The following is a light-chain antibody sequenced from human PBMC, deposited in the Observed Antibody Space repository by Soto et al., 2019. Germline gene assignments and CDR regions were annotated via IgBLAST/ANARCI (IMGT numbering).Light chain of an antibody. CDR1: QSVSSY. V-gene: IGKV3-11*01. CDR3: QQRSNWPPLT. CDR2: DAS. Sequence: EIVLRQSPATLSLSPGERATLSCRASQSVSSYLAWYQQKPGQAPRLLIYDASNRATGIPARFSGSGSGTDFTLTISSLEPEDFAVYYCQQRSNWPPLTFGGGTKVEIK. J-gene: IGKJ4*01.